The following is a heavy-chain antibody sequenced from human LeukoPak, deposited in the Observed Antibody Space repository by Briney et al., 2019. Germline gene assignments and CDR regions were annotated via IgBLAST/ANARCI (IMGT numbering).Heavy chain of an antibody. J-gene: IGHJ3*02. V-gene: IGHV1-18*01. CDR1: GYTFTSYG. Sequence: ASVKVSCKASGYTFTSYGISWVRQAPGQGLEWMGWISAYNGNTNYAQKLQGRVTMTTDTSTSTAYMELRSLRSDDTAVCYCARDPSSSPGTDAFDIWGQGTMVTVSS. CDR3: ARDPSSSPGTDAFDI. CDR2: ISAYNGNT. D-gene: IGHD6-13*01.